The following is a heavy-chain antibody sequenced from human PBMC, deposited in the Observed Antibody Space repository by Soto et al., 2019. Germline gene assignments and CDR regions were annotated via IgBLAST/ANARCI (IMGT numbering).Heavy chain of an antibody. Sequence: ASVKVSCKASGGTFSSYTISWVRQAPGQGLEWMGRIIPILGIANYAQKFQGRVTITADKSTSTAYMELSSLRSEDTAVYYCAKGAALSDYYFRYWGQGTLVTVSS. J-gene: IGHJ4*02. CDR3: AKGAALSDYYFRY. CDR1: GGTFSSYT. V-gene: IGHV1-69*02. D-gene: IGHD6-6*01. CDR2: IIPILGIA.